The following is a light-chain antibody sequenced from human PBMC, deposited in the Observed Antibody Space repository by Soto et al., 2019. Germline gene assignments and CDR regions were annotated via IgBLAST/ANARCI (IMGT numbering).Light chain of an antibody. CDR3: QQYINWPPVT. V-gene: IGKV3-15*01. J-gene: IGKJ4*01. CDR1: QSVRSS. Sequence: EIVVTQSPATLSVSPGERATLSCRASQSVRSSFAWYQQKPGQAPRLLIYDASTRASGIPARFSGSGSGTEFTLTISSLQSEDFAVYYGQQYINWPPVTFGGGTKVEIK. CDR2: DAS.